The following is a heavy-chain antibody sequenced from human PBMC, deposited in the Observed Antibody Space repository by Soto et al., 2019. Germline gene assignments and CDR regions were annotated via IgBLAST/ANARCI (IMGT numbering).Heavy chain of an antibody. D-gene: IGHD3-9*01. CDR2: INPSGGST. V-gene: IGHV1-46*03. CDR3: ASNILTRPTWADI. Sequence: ASVKVSCKASGYTFTSYYMHWVRQAPGQGLEWMGIINPSGGSTSYAQKFQGRVTMTRDTSTSTVYMELSSLRSEDTAVYYCASNILTRPTWADIWGQGTMVTVSS. CDR1: GYTFTSYY. J-gene: IGHJ3*02.